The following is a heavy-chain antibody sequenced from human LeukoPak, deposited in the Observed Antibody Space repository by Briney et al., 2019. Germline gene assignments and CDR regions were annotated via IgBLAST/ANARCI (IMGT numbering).Heavy chain of an antibody. CDR3: ARAGYSSSWYDSPYYFDY. Sequence: PSETLSLTCTVSGGSISSYYWSWIRQPAGKGLEWIGRIYTSGSTNYNPSLKSRVTMSVDTSKNQFSLKLSSVTAADTAVYYCARAGYSSSWYDSPYYFDYWGQGTLVTVSS. J-gene: IGHJ4*02. V-gene: IGHV4-4*07. CDR1: GGSISSYY. D-gene: IGHD6-13*01. CDR2: IYTSGST.